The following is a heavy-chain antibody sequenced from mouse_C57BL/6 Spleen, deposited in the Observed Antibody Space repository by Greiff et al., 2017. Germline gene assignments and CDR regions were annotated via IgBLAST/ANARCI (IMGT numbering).Heavy chain of an antibody. V-gene: IGHV8-12*01. CDR1: GFSLSTSGMG. CDR3: ARRVYYGNYVYLYFDV. Sequence: QVTLKVCGPGILQSSQTLSLTCSFSGFSLSTSGMGVSWIRQPSGKGLGWLAHIYWEDDKRHNPSLKSRHTISKDTSRNQVFLKITSVDTADTAPYYCARRVYYGNYVYLYFDVWGTGTTVTVSS. J-gene: IGHJ1*03. D-gene: IGHD2-1*01. CDR2: IYWEDDK.